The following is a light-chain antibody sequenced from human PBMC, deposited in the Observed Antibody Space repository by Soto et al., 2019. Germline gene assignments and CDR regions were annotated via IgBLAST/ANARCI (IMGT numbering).Light chain of an antibody. V-gene: IGKV3-20*01. Sequence: EIVMTQSPATLSVSPGEGATLSCRASQSVSSKLAWYQQKPGQAPRLLIYDASRRATGIPDRFSGSGSGTDFTLTISRLEPEDFVVYYCQQYGRSPTFGQGTKVDIK. CDR2: DAS. CDR1: QSVSSK. J-gene: IGKJ1*01. CDR3: QQYGRSPT.